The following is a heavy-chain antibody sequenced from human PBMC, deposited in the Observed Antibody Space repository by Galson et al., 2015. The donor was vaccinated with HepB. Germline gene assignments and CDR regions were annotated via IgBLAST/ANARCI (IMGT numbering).Heavy chain of an antibody. CDR3: ARGGSYYENTGYRMGMNY. CDR1: GFTVSHNY. J-gene: IGHJ4*02. V-gene: IGHV3-66*02. Sequence: SLRLSCAASGFTVSHNYMNWVRQAPGKGLEWVSVIYSDGSTYYADSVKGRFTISRDNSKNTLYLQMSSLRAEDTAVYYCARGGSYYENTGYRMGMNYWGQGTLVTVSS. CDR2: IYSDGST. D-gene: IGHD3-22*01.